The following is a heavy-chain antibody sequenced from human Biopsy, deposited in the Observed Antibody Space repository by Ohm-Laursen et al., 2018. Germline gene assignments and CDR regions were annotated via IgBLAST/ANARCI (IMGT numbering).Heavy chain of an antibody. Sequence: GASVKVSCKASGYTFTSYYMHWVRQAPGQGLEWMGVMTPIPTYAQKFQGRLTLTRDTSTSTVYMELSSLRSEDTAIYYCARRDSLDYWGQGTLVIVSS. V-gene: IGHV1-46*01. CDR1: GYTFTSYY. CDR2: MTPIP. CDR3: ARRDSLDY. J-gene: IGHJ4*02.